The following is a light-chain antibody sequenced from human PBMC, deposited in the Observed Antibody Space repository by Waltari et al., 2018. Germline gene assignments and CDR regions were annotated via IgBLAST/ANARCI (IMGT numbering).Light chain of an antibody. Sequence: DIQMTQSPSSLSASVGDRVTITCRASQSISTYLNWYQQKPGNAPKFLIYGASTLQTGVPSRFSGSGSGTHFTLTISGLQPDDFATYFCQHSSSIPYTFGQGTKLEI. V-gene: IGKV1-39*01. J-gene: IGKJ2*01. CDR2: GAS. CDR1: QSISTY. CDR3: QHSSSIPYT.